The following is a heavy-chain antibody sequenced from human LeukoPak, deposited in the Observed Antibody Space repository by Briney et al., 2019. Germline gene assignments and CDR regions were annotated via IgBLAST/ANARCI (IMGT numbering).Heavy chain of an antibody. Sequence: GGSLRLSCAASEFTFSSYSMNWVRQAPGKGLEWVSSISSSSSYIYYADSVKGRFTISRDNAKNSLYLQMNSLRAEDTAVYYCARTYLWFGELLYYYYYGMDVWGQGTTVTVSS. CDR1: EFTFSSYS. J-gene: IGHJ6*02. CDR3: ARTYLWFGELLYYYYYGMDV. CDR2: ISSSSSYI. D-gene: IGHD3-10*01. V-gene: IGHV3-21*01.